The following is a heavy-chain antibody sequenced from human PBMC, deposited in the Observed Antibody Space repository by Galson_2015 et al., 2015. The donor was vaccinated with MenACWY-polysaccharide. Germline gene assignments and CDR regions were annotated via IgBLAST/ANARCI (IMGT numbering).Heavy chain of an antibody. V-gene: IGHV3-23*01. CDR1: GFTFGSYS. CDR2: LSASGDKT. D-gene: IGHD2-8*02. CDR3: ARVLEPYITSYYYGLDV. J-gene: IGHJ6*02. Sequence: SLRLSCAASGFTFGSYSMNWVRQDPGKGLEWVSGLSASGDKTYYADSVKGRFTISRDNSKNTLYLRMNSLRAEDTAVYFCARVLEPYITSYYYGLDVWGRGTTVTVSS.